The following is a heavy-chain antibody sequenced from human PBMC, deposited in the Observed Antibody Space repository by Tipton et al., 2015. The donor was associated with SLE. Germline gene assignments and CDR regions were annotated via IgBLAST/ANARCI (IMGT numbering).Heavy chain of an antibody. D-gene: IGHD6-19*01. J-gene: IGHJ4*02. CDR3: ARDLTGSGWYGFDY. CDR1: GFTLSTYA. Sequence: QVQLVQSGGGVVQPGRSLRLSCAASGFTLSTYAMHWVRQAPGKGLEWVAVISYDGSNKYYADSVKGRFTISRDNSKHTLYLQMSSLRAGDTAVYYCARDLTGSGWYGFDYWGQGTLVTVSS. V-gene: IGHV3-30*04. CDR2: ISYDGSNK.